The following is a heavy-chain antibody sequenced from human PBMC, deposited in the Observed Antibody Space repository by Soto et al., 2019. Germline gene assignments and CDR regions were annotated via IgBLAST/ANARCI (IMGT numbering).Heavy chain of an antibody. CDR1: GYAFTSYA. Sequence: ALVKVSCKASGYAFTSYAVHWVRQAPGQRLEWMGWINAGNGNTKYSQKFQGRVTITRDTSASTAYMELSSLRSEDTAVYYCARGLNGYLHYFDYWGQGTPVTVS. D-gene: IGHD5-18*01. CDR2: INAGNGNT. J-gene: IGHJ4*02. V-gene: IGHV1-3*01. CDR3: ARGLNGYLHYFDY.